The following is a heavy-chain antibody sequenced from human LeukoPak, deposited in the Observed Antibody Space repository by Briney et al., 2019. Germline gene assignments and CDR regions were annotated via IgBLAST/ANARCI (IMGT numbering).Heavy chain of an antibody. J-gene: IGHJ3*02. Sequence: TSETLSLTCTVSGGSISSYYWSWIRQPPGKGLEWIGYIYYSGSTNYNPSLKSRVTISVDTSKNQFSLKLSSVTAADTAVYYCARASFTVDDAFGIWGQGTMVTVSS. CDR1: GGSISSYY. V-gene: IGHV4-59*01. D-gene: IGHD6-19*01. CDR3: ARASFTVDDAFGI. CDR2: IYYSGST.